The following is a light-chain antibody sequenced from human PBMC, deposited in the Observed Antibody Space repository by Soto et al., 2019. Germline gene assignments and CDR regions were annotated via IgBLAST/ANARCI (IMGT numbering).Light chain of an antibody. CDR3: LHYGTAQWT. Sequence: EVVLTQSPGTLSLSPGERATLSCRASQSVTRSSLAWYQQKPGQSPRLLISGASSRATGIPDRFSGGGSGTDFIFNISSLEPEDFAMYYCLHYGTAQWTFGQGTKV. J-gene: IGKJ1*01. V-gene: IGKV3-20*01. CDR2: GAS. CDR1: QSVTRSS.